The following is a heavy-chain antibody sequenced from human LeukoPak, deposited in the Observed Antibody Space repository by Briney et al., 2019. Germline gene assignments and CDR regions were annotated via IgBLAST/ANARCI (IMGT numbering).Heavy chain of an antibody. CDR3: ARGGSGWFDAFDI. CDR1: GDTFTGDD. CDR2: INPNSGGT. J-gene: IGHJ3*02. Sequence: ASVKVSCKASGDTFTGDDMHGVRQARGQGREWRGWINPNSGGTNYSQKFQGRVTMTRDTSISTAYMERSRLRSDDTAVYYCARGGSGWFDAFDIWGQGTMVTVSS. D-gene: IGHD6-19*01. V-gene: IGHV1-2*02.